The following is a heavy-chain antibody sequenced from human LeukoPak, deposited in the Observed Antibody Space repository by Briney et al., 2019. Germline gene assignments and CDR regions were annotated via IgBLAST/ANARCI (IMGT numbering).Heavy chain of an antibody. D-gene: IGHD3-22*01. J-gene: IGHJ4*02. CDR2: IYYSGST. CDR1: GGAISRYY. Sequence: PSETLSLTCSVSGGAISRYYWSWIRQPPGKGLEWIGYIYYSGSTNYNPSLKSRVTMSADSSKNQLSLKLTSVTAADTGVYYCARATRVITIFDIWGQGILVTVSS. CDR3: ARATRVITIFDI. V-gene: IGHV4-59*01.